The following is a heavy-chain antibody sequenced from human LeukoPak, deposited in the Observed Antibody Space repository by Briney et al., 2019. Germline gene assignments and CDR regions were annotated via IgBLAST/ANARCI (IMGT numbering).Heavy chain of an antibody. D-gene: IGHD4/OR15-4a*01. CDR2: IYHSGST. J-gene: IGHJ4*02. V-gene: IGHV4-38-2*02. CDR3: AKDVSARMVPLFDY. CDR1: GYSISSGYY. Sequence: PSETLSLTCAVSGYSISSGYYWGWTRQPPGKGLEWIGSIYHSGSTYYNPSLKSRVTISVDTSKNQFSLKLSSVTAADTAVYYCAKDVSARMVPLFDYWGQGTLVTVSS.